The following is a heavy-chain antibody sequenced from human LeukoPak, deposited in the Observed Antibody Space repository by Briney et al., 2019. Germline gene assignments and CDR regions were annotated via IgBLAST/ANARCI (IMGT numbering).Heavy chain of an antibody. D-gene: IGHD5-24*01. J-gene: IGHJ5*02. V-gene: IGHV4-39*07. CDR1: GGSISSSYY. Sequence: SETLSLTCSVSGGSISSSYYWGWIRQPPGKGLEWIASIYYSGSTYYNPSLKSRVTISVDTSKSQFSLKLTSVTAADTAVYHCARMATTWWFDPWGQGTLVTVSS. CDR3: ARMATTWWFDP. CDR2: IYYSGST.